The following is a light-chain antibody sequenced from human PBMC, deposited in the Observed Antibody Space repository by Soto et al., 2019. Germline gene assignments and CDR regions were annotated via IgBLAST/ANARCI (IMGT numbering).Light chain of an antibody. J-gene: IGKJ2*01. V-gene: IGKV1-5*03. CDR3: QQYNTYSNT. CDR2: KAS. Sequence: DIQMTQSPSTLSASVGDRVTITCRASQSINNWLAWYQQKPGKAPKVLISKASSLESGVPPRFSGSGSGTEFTLTISSLHPDDFATYFCQQYNTYSNTFGQGTKLEIK. CDR1: QSINNW.